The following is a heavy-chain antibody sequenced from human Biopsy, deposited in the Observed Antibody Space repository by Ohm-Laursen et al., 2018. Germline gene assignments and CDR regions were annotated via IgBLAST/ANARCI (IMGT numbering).Heavy chain of an antibody. D-gene: IGHD2-15*01. Sequence: SDTLSLTCAVSGGSISSFYWTWIRQPPGKGPEWIVDISDSGSTNYKPSLKSRVIISVDASKNQFSLNLSSVTAADTAVYYCARRGSGGRSFDHWGQGTLVTVSS. V-gene: IGHV4-59*08. CDR3: ARRGSGGRSFDH. CDR1: GGSISSFY. CDR2: ISDSGST. J-gene: IGHJ4*02.